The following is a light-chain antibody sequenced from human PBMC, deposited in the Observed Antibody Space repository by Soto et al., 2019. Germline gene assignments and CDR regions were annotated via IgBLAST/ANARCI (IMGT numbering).Light chain of an antibody. CDR2: EVS. CDR3: SSYAGSNNLV. V-gene: IGLV2-8*01. J-gene: IGLJ3*02. Sequence: ALTQPPSASGSTGQSVTISCTGTSRDVGGYNYVSWYQQHPGKAPKLIISEVSKRPSGVPDRFSGSKSGNTASLSVSGLQADDEADYYCSSYAGSNNLVFGGGTKLTVL. CDR1: SRDVGGYNY.